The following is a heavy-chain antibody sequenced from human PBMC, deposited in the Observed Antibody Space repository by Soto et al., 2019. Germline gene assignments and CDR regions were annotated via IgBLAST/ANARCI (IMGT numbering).Heavy chain of an antibody. J-gene: IGHJ4*02. D-gene: IGHD5-18*01. CDR1: RLTFSSYG. CDR2: IWSDGSNK. Sequence: QVQLVESGGGVVQPGRSLRLSCVAARLTFSSYGMHWVRQAPGRGVEWVAVIWSDGSNKDYAESVKGRFTISGDNSKNSLYLQMNGLRAKYTAVYYCVSKLASYGDFDYWGQGTQVTVSA. V-gene: IGHV3-33*01. CDR3: VSKLASYGDFDY.